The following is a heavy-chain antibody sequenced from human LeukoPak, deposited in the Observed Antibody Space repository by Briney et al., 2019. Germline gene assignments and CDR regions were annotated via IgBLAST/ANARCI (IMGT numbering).Heavy chain of an antibody. CDR2: IYYSGST. CDR1: GGSISSGGYS. J-gene: IGHJ4*02. Sequence: ASETLSLTCAVSGGSISSGGYSWSWIRQPPGKGLEWIGYIYYSGSTYYNPSLKSRVTISVDTSKNQFSLKLSSVTAAGTAVYYCAREPGKYSSSWYNYFDYWGQGTLVTVSS. CDR3: AREPGKYSSSWYNYFDY. V-gene: IGHV4-61*08. D-gene: IGHD6-13*01.